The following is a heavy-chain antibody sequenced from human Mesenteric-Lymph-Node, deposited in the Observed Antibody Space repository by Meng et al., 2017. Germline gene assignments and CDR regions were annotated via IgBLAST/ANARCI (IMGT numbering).Heavy chain of an antibody. Sequence: VQLRAPRPGLAKPSHVLSRTCTVSGGSVSSGNNYRIWIRQPPGKGLEWLGYIYYSERTYYNPSLESRVTISVDKSKNQFSLTLSSVTAADTAVYPCARGVGDIRVGFDHWGQGILVTVSS. D-gene: IGHD3-3*01. J-gene: IGHJ4*02. CDR1: GGSVSSGNNY. V-gene: IGHV4-30-4*01. CDR2: IYYSERT. CDR3: ARGVGDIRVGFDH.